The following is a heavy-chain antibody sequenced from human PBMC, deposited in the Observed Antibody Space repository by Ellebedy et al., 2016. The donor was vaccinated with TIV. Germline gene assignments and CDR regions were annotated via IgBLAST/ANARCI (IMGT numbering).Heavy chain of an antibody. CDR2: ISSRSTTI. CDR1: GFTFSSYT. Sequence: GESLKISCAASGFTFSSYTINWVRQAPGKGLEWVSYISSRSTTIDYADSVKGRFTISRDDAKNSLSLHMNSLRAEDTAVYYCAKWDLAIGPSSGWYPYYYYGMDVWGQGTTVTVSS. J-gene: IGHJ6*02. D-gene: IGHD6-19*01. V-gene: IGHV3-48*04. CDR3: AKWDLAIGPSSGWYPYYYYGMDV.